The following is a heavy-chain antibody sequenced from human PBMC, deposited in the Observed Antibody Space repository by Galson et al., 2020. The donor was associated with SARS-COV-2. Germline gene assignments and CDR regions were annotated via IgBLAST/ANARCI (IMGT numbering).Heavy chain of an antibody. V-gene: IGHV3-30-3*01. CDR1: GFTFSSYA. Sequence: GGSLRLSCAASGFTFSSYAMHWVRQAPGKGLEWVAVISYDGSNKYYADSVKGRFTISRDNSKNTLYLQMNSLRAEDTAVYYCASMTTVTRRGDAFDIWGQGTMVTVSS. J-gene: IGHJ3*02. CDR2: ISYDGSNK. CDR3: ASMTTVTRRGDAFDI. D-gene: IGHD4-17*01.